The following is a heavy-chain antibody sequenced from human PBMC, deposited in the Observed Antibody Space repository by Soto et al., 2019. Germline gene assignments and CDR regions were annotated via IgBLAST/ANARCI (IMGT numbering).Heavy chain of an antibody. CDR2: ISAYNGNT. V-gene: IGHV1-18*01. CDR1: GYTFTNYG. D-gene: IGHD6-25*01. J-gene: IGHJ4*02. Sequence: ASVKVSCKASGYTFTNYGISWVRQAPGQGLEWMGWISAYNGNTDYAQKFQDRVTMTTDTSTSTAYMELRSLRSDDTAVYYCARDGMAATRMGGFDYWGQGTLVTVSS. CDR3: ARDGMAATRMGGFDY.